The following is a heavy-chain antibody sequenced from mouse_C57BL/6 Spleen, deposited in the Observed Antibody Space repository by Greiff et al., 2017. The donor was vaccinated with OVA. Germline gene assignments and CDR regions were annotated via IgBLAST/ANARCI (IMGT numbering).Heavy chain of an antibody. Sequence: QVQLKQPGAELVMPGASVKLSCKASGYTFTSYWMHWVKQRPGQGLEWIGEIDPSDSYTNYNQKFKGKSTLTVDKSSSTAYMQLSSLTSEDSAVYYCASDYYGSSSPAWFAYWGQGTLVTVSA. D-gene: IGHD1-1*01. V-gene: IGHV1-69*01. CDR2: IDPSDSYT. J-gene: IGHJ3*01. CDR1: GYTFTSYW. CDR3: ASDYYGSSSPAWFAY.